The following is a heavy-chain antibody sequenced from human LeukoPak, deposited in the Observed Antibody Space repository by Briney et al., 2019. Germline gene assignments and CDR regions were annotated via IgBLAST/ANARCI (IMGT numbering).Heavy chain of an antibody. CDR2: IIPIFGTA. CDR1: GGTFSSYA. D-gene: IGHD3-22*01. V-gene: IGHV1-69*13. CDR3: ARERIEHETYYYDSSGYYPRYFQH. J-gene: IGHJ1*01. Sequence: ASVKVSCKASGGTFSSYAISWVRQAPGQGLEWMGGIIPIFGTANYAQKFQGRVTITADESTSTAYMELSSPRSEDTAVYYCARERIEHETYYYDSSGYYPRYFQHWGQGTLVTVSP.